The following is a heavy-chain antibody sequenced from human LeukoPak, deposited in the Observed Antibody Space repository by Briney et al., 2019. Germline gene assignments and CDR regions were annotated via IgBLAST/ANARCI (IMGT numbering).Heavy chain of an antibody. V-gene: IGHV4-4*02. CDR2: IHRSGSP. CDR3: AREILGGFNPGAY. D-gene: IGHD1-14*01. Sequence: SETLSLTCTVSLDSTTSNFWSWVRQPPGKGLEWIGEIHRSGSPNYNPSFQSRVTISIDRSRNQIVLELSSVTAADTAVYYCAREILGGFNPGAYWGQGILVAVSS. J-gene: IGHJ4*02. CDR1: LDSTTSNF.